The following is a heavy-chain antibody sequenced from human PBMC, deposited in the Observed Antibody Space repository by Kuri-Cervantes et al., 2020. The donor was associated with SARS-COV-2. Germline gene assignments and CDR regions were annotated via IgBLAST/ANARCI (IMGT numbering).Heavy chain of an antibody. J-gene: IGHJ6*02. CDR3: ARDRGSSGWSWVYYYGMDV. D-gene: IGHD6-19*01. CDR2: IIPIFGTA. Sequence: SVKVSCKASGGTFSSYAISWVRQAPGQGLEWMGGIIPIFGTANYAQKFQGRVTITADESTSTAYMELSSLRSDDTAVYYCARDRGSSGWSWVYYYGMDVWGQGTTVTVSS. CDR1: GGTFSSYA. V-gene: IGHV1-69*13.